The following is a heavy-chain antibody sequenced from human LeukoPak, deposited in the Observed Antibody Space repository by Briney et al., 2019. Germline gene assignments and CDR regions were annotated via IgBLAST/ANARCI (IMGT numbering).Heavy chain of an antibody. Sequence: GGSLRLPCASSGFNFKNFAMSWVRQSPGKGLEWVSDTSGSDGSTYYADSVKGRFAISRDNSKNTLYLQLNSLRADVTALYYCAKRGSYDFWSGYYYDYWGRGTPVTVSS. D-gene: IGHD3-3*01. CDR3: AKRGSYDFWSGYYYDY. CDR1: GFNFKNFA. J-gene: IGHJ4*02. V-gene: IGHV3-23*01. CDR2: TSGSDGST.